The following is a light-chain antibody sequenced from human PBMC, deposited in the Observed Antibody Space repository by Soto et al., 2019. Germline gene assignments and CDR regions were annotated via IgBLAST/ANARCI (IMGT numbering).Light chain of an antibody. CDR2: DAS. CDR3: LQDYNYPYT. J-gene: IGKJ2*01. Sequence: AIQMTQSPSSLSASVGDRVAITCLSSQGISSDLGWYQHKPGKAPKLLIYDASNLQTGVPLRFSGSGSGTDFTLTISSLQPEDFATYYCLQDYNYPYTFGQGTKVDIK. V-gene: IGKV1-6*01. CDR1: QGISSD.